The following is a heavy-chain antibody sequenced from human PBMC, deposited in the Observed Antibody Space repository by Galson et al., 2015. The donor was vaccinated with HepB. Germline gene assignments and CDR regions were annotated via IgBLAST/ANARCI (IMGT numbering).Heavy chain of an antibody. D-gene: IGHD4-23*01. CDR3: ARGGDYGDNPFDY. CDR2: ISSSSSYI. Sequence: SLRLSCAASGFTFSSYSMNWVRQAPGKGLEWVSSISSSSSYIYYADSVKGRFTISKDNAKNSLYLQMNSLRAEDTAVYYCARGGDYGDNPFDYWGQGTLVTVSS. CDR1: GFTFSSYS. J-gene: IGHJ4*02. V-gene: IGHV3-21*01.